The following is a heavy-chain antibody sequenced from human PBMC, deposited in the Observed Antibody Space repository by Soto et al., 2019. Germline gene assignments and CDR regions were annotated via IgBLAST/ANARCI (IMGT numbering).Heavy chain of an antibody. J-gene: IGHJ6*03. CDR1: GFTFSSYA. CDR2: ISGSGGST. D-gene: IGHD5-12*01. V-gene: IGHV3-23*01. CDR3: AKDLSPPATGDSGYDPYYYYYYMDV. Sequence: GGSLRLSCAASGFTFSSYAMSWVRQAPGKGLEWVSAISGSGGSTYYADSVKGRFTISRDNSKNTLYLQMNSLRAEDTAVYYCAKDLSPPATGDSGYDPYYYYYYMDVWGKGTTVTVSS.